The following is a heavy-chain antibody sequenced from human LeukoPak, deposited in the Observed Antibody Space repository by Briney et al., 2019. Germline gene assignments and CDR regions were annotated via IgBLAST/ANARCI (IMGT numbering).Heavy chain of an antibody. V-gene: IGHV4-59*12. D-gene: IGHD2-15*01. CDR2: IHYSGST. CDR1: GGSISSYY. CDR3: ARDQMYCSGGSCCSLSGWFDP. J-gene: IGHJ5*02. Sequence: SETLSLTCTASGGSISSYYWSWLRQPPGKGLEWIGYIHYSGSTHYNPSLKSRVTISVDTSKNQCSLKLRFVNAADTAVYYCARDQMYCSGGSCCSLSGWFDPWGQESLVTVSS.